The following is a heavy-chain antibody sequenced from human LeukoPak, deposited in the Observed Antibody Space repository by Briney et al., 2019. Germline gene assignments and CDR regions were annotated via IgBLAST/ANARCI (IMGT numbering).Heavy chain of an antibody. V-gene: IGHV5-51*01. CDR3: ARHMYYDILTGYYAGWFDP. J-gene: IGHJ5*02. CDR1: GYTFSTYW. Sequence: GESLKISCKGSGYTFSTYWIGWVRQMPGKGLEWVGIIFPYDSDTRYSPSFEGQVTISADESISTAYLQWSSVRASDTAMYYCARHMYYDILTGYYAGWFDPWGQGTLVTVSS. D-gene: IGHD3-9*01. CDR2: IFPYDSDT.